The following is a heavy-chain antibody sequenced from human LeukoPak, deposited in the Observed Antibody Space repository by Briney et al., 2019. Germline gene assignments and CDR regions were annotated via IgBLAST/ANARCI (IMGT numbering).Heavy chain of an antibody. Sequence: GSLRLSCAASGHTSDDYTVTWVRQAPGKGLEWVGFITRKSYGGTTEYAASVKGRFTISRDDSKSIAYLQMNSLKTEDTAVYYCTRLASGYSSSWWGQGTLVTVSS. J-gene: IGHJ4*02. V-gene: IGHV3-49*04. CDR2: ITRKSYGGTT. D-gene: IGHD6-13*01. CDR1: GHTSDDYT. CDR3: TRLASGYSSSW.